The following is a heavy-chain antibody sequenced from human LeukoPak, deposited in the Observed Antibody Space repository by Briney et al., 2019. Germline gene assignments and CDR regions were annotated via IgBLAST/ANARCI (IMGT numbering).Heavy chain of an antibody. V-gene: IGHV3-48*03. CDR1: GFTFSSYE. CDR2: ISSSGSTI. Sequence: PGGSLRLSCAASGFTFSSYEMNWVRQAPGKGLEWVSYISSSGSTIYYADSVKGRFTISRDNAKNSLYLQMNSLRAEDTAVYYRAPMECGGDCYQDDAFDIWGQGTMVTVSS. J-gene: IGHJ3*02. CDR3: APMECGGDCYQDDAFDI. D-gene: IGHD2-21*02.